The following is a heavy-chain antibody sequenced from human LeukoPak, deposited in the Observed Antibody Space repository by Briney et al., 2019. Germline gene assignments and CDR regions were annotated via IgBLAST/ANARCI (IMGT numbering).Heavy chain of an antibody. V-gene: IGHV3-48*01. CDR3: AREPTYTNSWYTSCDY. Sequence: PGGSLRLSCAASGFTFSSYAMHWVRQAPGKGPEWISYITGSSSTIYYADSVKGRLTISRDNAKSSLYLQMSSLRAEDTAVYYCAREPTYTNSWYTSCDYWGQGTLVTVSS. CDR1: GFTFSSYA. D-gene: IGHD6-19*01. CDR2: ITGSSSTI. J-gene: IGHJ4*02.